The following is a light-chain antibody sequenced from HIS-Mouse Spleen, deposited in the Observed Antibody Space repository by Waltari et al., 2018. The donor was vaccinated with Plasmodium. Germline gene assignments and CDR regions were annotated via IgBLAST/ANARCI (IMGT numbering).Light chain of an antibody. CDR1: ALPKPY. V-gene: IGLV3-25*03. J-gene: IGLJ3*02. CDR2: KDS. CDR3: QSADSSGAPNWV. Sequence: SYELTQPPSVSVSPGQTARITCSGDALPKPYASWYQQKPGQAPVLGIYKDSERPSGIPGRVSGAGAGTTVTLTISVGQAEDEADYYCQSADSSGAPNWVFGGGTKLSVL.